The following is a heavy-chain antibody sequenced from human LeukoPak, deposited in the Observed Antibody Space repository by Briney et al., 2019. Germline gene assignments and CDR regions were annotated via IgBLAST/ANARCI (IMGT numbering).Heavy chain of an antibody. V-gene: IGHV1-69*13. D-gene: IGHD2-2*01. CDR1: GGTFSSYA. J-gene: IGHJ4*02. CDR2: IIPIFGTA. CDR3: ARGLSRAVPAATVDY. Sequence: SVKVSCKASGGTFSSYAISWVRQAPGQGLEWMGGIIPIFGTANYAQKFQGRVTITADESTSTAYMELSSLRSEDTAVYYCARGLSRAVPAATVDYWGQGTLVTVSS.